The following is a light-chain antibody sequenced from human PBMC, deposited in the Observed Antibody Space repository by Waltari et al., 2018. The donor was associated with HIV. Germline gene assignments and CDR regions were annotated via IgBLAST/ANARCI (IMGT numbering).Light chain of an antibody. V-gene: IGLV1-47*01. Sequence: QSVLTQPPSASGTPGQRVTIACSGSSSNIGNNYVYWYQQLPGTAPKLLIYRNDQRPSGVPDRFSGSKSGNTASLTISGLQAEDEADYYCCSYTTTNNFVLFGGGTKLTVL. CDR2: RND. J-gene: IGLJ2*01. CDR1: SSNIGNNY. CDR3: CSYTTTNNFVL.